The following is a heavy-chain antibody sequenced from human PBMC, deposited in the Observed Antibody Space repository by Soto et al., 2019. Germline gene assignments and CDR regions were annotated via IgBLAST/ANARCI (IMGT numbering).Heavy chain of an antibody. CDR3: AREGGIVGATTVDC. Sequence: QVQLQESGPGLVKPSQTLSLTCTVSGGSISSGDYYWSWIRQPPGKGLEWIGYIYYSGSTSYNPSLKSGVTISVDTSKNQFSRKLSSVTAADTAVYYCAREGGIVGATTVDCWGQGTLVTVSS. CDR1: GGSISSGDYY. D-gene: IGHD1-26*01. V-gene: IGHV4-30-4*01. J-gene: IGHJ4*02. CDR2: IYYSGST.